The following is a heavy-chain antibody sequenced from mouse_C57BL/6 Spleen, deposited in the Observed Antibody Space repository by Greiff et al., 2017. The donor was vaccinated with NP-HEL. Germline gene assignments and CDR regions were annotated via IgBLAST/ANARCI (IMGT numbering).Heavy chain of an antibody. J-gene: IGHJ1*03. D-gene: IGHD2-2*01. V-gene: IGHV5-9*01. CDR2: ISGGGGNT. CDR3: ARLYGDDGYWYFDV. CDR1: GFTFSSYT. Sequence: DVMLVESGGGLVKPGGSLKLSCAASGFTFSSYTMSWVRQTPEKRLEWVATISGGGGNTYYPDSVKGRFTISRDNAKNTLYLQMSSLRSEDTALYYCARLYGDDGYWYFDVWGTGTTVTVSS.